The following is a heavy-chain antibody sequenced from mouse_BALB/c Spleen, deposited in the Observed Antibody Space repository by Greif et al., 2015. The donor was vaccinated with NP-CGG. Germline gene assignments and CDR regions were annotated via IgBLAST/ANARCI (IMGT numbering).Heavy chain of an antibody. CDR1: GFTFSSFG. Sequence: EVQLVESGGGLVQPGGSRKLSCAASGFTFSSFGMHWVRQAPEKGLEWVAYISSGSSTIYYADTVKGRFTISRDNPKNTLFLQMTSLRSEDTAMYYCARVGLLLYAMDYWGQGTSVTVSS. D-gene: IGHD1-1*01. V-gene: IGHV5-17*02. CDR2: ISSGSSTI. J-gene: IGHJ4*01. CDR3: ARVGLLLYAMDY.